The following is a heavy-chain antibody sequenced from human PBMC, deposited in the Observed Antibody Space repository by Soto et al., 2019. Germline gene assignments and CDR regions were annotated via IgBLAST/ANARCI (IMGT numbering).Heavy chain of an antibody. V-gene: IGHV4-59*08. Sequence: SETLSLTCTVSGGSISSYYWSWIRQPPGKGLEWIGYIYYSGSTNYNPSLKSRVTISVDTSKNQFSLKLSSVTAADTAVYYCAGEDQGNNWFDPWGQGTLVTVSS. CDR1: GGSISSYY. CDR3: AGEDQGNNWFDP. D-gene: IGHD3-10*01. CDR2: IYYSGST. J-gene: IGHJ5*02.